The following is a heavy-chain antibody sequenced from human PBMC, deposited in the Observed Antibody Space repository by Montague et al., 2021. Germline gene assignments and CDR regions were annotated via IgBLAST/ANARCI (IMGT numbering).Heavy chain of an antibody. CDR3: AKDTTTDGFDI. V-gene: IGHV4-59*13. D-gene: IGHD1-1*01. J-gene: IGHJ3*02. CDR2: ISYSGRT. Sequence: ETRSLTCTVSGGSISNYFWTWIRQPPGKGLEWIGFISYSGRTNFNPSLKSRVTISLDTSKNQFSLNLSSVTAADTAVYYCAKDTTTDGFDIWGQGTMVTVSS. CDR1: GGSISNYF.